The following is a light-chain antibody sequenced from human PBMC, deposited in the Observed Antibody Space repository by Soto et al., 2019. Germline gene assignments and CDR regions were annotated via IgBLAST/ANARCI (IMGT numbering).Light chain of an antibody. CDR2: AAS. V-gene: IGKV3-20*01. J-gene: IGKJ2*04. Sequence: EIVLTQSPGIVSLSPGDRATLSCRASESLIKNYVACYQQKPGQAPRLLIFAASTRATGIPDRFRGSGSGTYFTLTISRLEPEDVAVYHCQQYDYSPCSFGQGTKLQI. CDR3: QQYDYSPCS. CDR1: ESLIKNY.